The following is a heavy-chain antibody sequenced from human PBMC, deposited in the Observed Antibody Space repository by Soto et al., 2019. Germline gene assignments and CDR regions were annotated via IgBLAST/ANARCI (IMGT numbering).Heavy chain of an antibody. J-gene: IGHJ6*02. CDR3: ARLSYSDALDV. V-gene: IGHV1-3*02. D-gene: IGHD4-17*01. CDR1: GYTFRSYG. CDR2: SNGGNGST. Sequence: VQLVQSGAEVRTPGASVKLSCKASGYTFRSYGVQWVRQAPGQSLEWVGWSNGGNGSTKYSQELQDRVTSTRDTAASTIYMELRGLTSDDTAVYYCARLSYSDALDVWVQGTTVTVSS.